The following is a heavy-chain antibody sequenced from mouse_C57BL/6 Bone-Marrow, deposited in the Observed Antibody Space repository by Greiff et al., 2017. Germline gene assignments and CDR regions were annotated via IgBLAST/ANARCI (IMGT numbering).Heavy chain of an antibody. V-gene: IGHV1-59*01. CDR3: ARRPGLAY. Sequence: QVQLQQPGAELVRPGTSVKLSCKASGYTFTSYWMHWVKQRPGQGLEWIGVIDPSDSYPNYNQKFKGKATLTVDTSTSTAYMQLSSLTSEDSAVYDCARRPGLAYWGQGTLVTVSA. J-gene: IGHJ3*01. CDR1: GYTFTSYW. CDR2: IDPSDSYP.